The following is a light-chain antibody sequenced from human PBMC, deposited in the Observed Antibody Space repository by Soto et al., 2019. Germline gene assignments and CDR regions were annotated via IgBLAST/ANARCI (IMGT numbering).Light chain of an antibody. CDR3: QQYGSSPPWT. J-gene: IGKJ1*01. V-gene: IGKV3-20*01. Sequence: EIVLTQSPGTLSLSPGERATLSCRASQSVSSSYFAWYQQQPGQAPRLLIYGASSRATGIPDRFGGGGSGTDFTLTISRLEPEDFAVYFCQQYGSSPPWTFGQGTKVDIK. CDR2: GAS. CDR1: QSVSSSY.